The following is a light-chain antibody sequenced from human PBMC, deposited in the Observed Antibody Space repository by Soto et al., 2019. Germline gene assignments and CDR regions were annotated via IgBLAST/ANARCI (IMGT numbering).Light chain of an antibody. CDR3: QQYNSYPFT. CDR1: HSISSW. J-gene: IGKJ3*01. V-gene: IGKV1-5*03. CDR2: NAS. Sequence: DIQMTQSPSTLSASVGDRVTITCRASHSISSWLAWYQQKPGKAPKLLIYNASSLESGVPSRFSGSGSGTEFTLTISSLQPDDFATYYCQQYNSYPFTLGPGTKVESK.